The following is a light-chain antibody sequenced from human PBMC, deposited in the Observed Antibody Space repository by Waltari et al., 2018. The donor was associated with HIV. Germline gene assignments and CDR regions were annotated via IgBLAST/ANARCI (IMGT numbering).Light chain of an antibody. Sequence: EIVMTQSPATLSVSPGELDTLSCRASQSVSSNLAWYQQKPGQAPRLLVFGASTRATGIPARFSGSGSGTEFTLTISSLQSEDFAVYYCQQYNNWPPEITFGPGTKVDIK. CDR2: GAS. J-gene: IGKJ3*01. V-gene: IGKV3-15*01. CDR3: QQYNNWPPEIT. CDR1: QSVSSN.